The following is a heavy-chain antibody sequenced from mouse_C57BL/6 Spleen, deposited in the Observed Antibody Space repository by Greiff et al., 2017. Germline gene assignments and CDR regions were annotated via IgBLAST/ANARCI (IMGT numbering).Heavy chain of an antibody. J-gene: IGHJ2*01. D-gene: IGHD2-1*01. V-gene: IGHV3-6*01. Sequence: DVKLQESGPGLVKPSQSLSLTCSVTGYSITSGYYWNWIRQFPGNKLEWMGYISYDGSNNYNPSLKNRISITRDTSKNQFFLKLNSVTTEDTATYYCARAGKGYFDYWGQGTTLTVSS. CDR3: ARAGKGYFDY. CDR2: ISYDGSN. CDR1: GYSITSGYY.